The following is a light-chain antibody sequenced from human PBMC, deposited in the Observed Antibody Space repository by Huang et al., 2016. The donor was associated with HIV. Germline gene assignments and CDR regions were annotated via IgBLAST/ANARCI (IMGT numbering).Light chain of an antibody. CDR3: QQTDSTPIT. J-gene: IGKJ5*01. CDR1: QSISRY. CDR2: AAS. V-gene: IGKV1-39*01. Sequence: GDRITITCRASQSISRYLNWYQQKPGKAPKVLIYAASSLPSGVPSRFSGSGSGTDFTLAINSLQPEDFATYYCQQTDSTPITFGQGTRLEIK.